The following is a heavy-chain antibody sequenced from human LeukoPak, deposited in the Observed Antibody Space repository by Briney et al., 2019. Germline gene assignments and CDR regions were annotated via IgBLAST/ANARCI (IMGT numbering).Heavy chain of an antibody. CDR1: GFTFDDYA. D-gene: IGHD3-22*01. CDR2: ISWNSGSI. CDR3: AKDHYYDSRGQVAVDY. J-gene: IGHJ4*02. Sequence: GRSLRLSCAASGFTFDDYAMHWVRQAPGKGLEWVSGISWNSGSIGYADSVKGRFTISRDNAKNSLYLQMNSLRAEDTALYYCAKDHYYDSRGQVAVDYWGQGTLVTVSS. V-gene: IGHV3-9*01.